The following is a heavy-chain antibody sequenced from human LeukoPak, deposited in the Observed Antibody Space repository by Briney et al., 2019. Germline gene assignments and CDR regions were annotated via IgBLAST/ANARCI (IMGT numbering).Heavy chain of an antibody. D-gene: IGHD3-10*01. CDR2: IRYDGSNK. Sequence: GGSLRLSCAASGFTFSSYSMNWVRQAPGKGLEWVAFIRYDGSNKYYADSVKGRFTISRDNSKNTLYLQMNSLRAEDTAVYYCAKDRSPYYYGSGSYPDYWGQGTLVTVSS. CDR3: AKDRSPYYYGSGSYPDY. J-gene: IGHJ4*02. CDR1: GFTFSSYS. V-gene: IGHV3-30*02.